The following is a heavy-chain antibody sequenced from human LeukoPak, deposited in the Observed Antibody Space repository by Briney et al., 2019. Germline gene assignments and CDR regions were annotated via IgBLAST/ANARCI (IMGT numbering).Heavy chain of an antibody. V-gene: IGHV1-18*01. D-gene: IGHD2-2*01. Sequence: ASVKVSCKASGYTFTSYGISWVRQAPGQGLEWMGWISAYNGNTNYAQKLQGRVTMTTDTSTSTAYMELRSLRSDDTAVYYCARVHFWLEVTKNIVEVPAAGKLDYWGQGTLVTVSS. CDR1: GYTFTSYG. J-gene: IGHJ4*02. CDR3: ARVHFWLEVTKNIVEVPAAGKLDY. CDR2: ISAYNGNT.